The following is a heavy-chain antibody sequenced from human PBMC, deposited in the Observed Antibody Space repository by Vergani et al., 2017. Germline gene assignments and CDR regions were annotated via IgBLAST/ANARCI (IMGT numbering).Heavy chain of an antibody. D-gene: IGHD3-22*01. CDR3: ARGYYYDSSGYYYLDS. CDR2: INHSGST. J-gene: IGHJ4*02. CDR1: GGSFSGYY. V-gene: IGHV4-34*01. Sequence: QVQLQQWVAGLLKPSETLSLTCAVYGGSFSGYYWSWIRQPPGTGREWIGEINHSGSTNYNPSLKSRVTISVDTSKNQFSLKLSSVTAADTAVYYCARGYYYDSSGYYYLDSWGQGTLVTVSS.